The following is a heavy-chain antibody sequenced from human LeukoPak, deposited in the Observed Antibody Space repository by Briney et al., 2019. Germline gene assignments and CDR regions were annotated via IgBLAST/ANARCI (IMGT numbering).Heavy chain of an antibody. V-gene: IGHV1-2*02. CDR3: ARNYGHNSKYFDF. Sequence: ASVKVSCKASGYTFTDYFIHWVRQAPGQGLEWMGWIRPNSGDTHYAQTFQGRVTMTRDTSVSTAHMELSSLGSDDTAIYYCARNYGHNSKYFDFWGQGTLVTVSS. J-gene: IGHJ4*02. CDR2: IRPNSGDT. CDR1: GYTFTDYF. D-gene: IGHD4-17*01.